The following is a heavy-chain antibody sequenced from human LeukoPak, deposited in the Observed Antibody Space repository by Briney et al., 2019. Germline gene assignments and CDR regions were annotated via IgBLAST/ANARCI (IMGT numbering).Heavy chain of an antibody. CDR3: ARRGDYGSGDLDY. CDR1: GYTFTKYA. J-gene: IGHJ4*02. V-gene: IGHV1-3*01. Sequence: ASVKISCKASGYTFTKYAIHWVRHDPGQSLEWMGWINAGNGNTKYSQKFQDKITITGDTTARTAYMEVGSLRFEDTAVYYCARRGDYGSGDLDYWGQGTLVTVPS. CDR2: INAGNGNT. D-gene: IGHD3-10*01.